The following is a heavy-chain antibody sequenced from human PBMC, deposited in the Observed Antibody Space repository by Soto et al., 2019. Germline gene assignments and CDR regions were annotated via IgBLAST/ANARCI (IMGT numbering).Heavy chain of an antibody. CDR1: GGSISSYY. Sequence: PSETLSLTCTVSGGSISSYYWSWIRQPPGKGLEWIGYIYYSGSTNYNPSLKSRVTISVDTSKNQFSLKLSSVTAADTAVYYCARVTPGITIASNYFDYWGQGTLVTVSS. CDR2: IYYSGST. CDR3: ARVTPGITIASNYFDY. V-gene: IGHV4-59*01. J-gene: IGHJ4*02. D-gene: IGHD3-3*01.